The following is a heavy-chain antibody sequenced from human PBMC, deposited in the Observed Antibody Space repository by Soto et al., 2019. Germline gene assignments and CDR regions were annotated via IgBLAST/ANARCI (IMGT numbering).Heavy chain of an antibody. CDR1: GFTFSSYS. CDR2: ISGSGGST. V-gene: IGHV3-23*01. Sequence: PGGSLIPSYAASGFTFSSYSMSWVRQAPGKGLEWVSAISGSGGSTYYSDSVKGRFTISRDNSKNTLYLQMNSLRAEETAVYYCAKSFQWLGGWFDPWGQGTLVTVSS. D-gene: IGHD6-19*01. CDR3: AKSFQWLGGWFDP. J-gene: IGHJ5*02.